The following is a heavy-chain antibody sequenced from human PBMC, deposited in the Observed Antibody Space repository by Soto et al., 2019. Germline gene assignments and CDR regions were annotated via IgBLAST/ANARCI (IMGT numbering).Heavy chain of an antibody. D-gene: IGHD3-9*01. V-gene: IGHV3-23*01. Sequence: LRLPCAASGFTFSSYAMSWVRQAPGKGLEWVSAISGSGGSTYYADSVKGRFTISRDNSKNKLYLQMNSLRADDTVVYYCAKAGGYDILTVYDSPDNCFDPWGQGTLVTV. J-gene: IGHJ5*02. CDR3: AKAGGYDILTVYDSPDNCFDP. CDR1: GFTFSSYA. CDR2: ISGSGGST.